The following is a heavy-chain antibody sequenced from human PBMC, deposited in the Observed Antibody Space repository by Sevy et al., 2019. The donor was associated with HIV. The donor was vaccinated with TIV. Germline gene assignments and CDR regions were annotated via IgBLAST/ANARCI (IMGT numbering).Heavy chain of an antibody. V-gene: IGHV3-15*01. CDR3: TTGVYYYDSGGYRGFDY. J-gene: IGHJ4*02. Sequence: GGSLRLSCAASGFTFNNAWMSWVRPAPGKGLEWVGRINSKTDGGTTDYAAPVKGRFTISRDDSKNTLYLQMNSLKTEDTAVYYCTTGVYYYDSGGYRGFDYWGQGTLVTVSS. CDR1: GFTFNNAW. D-gene: IGHD3-22*01. CDR2: INSKTDGGTT.